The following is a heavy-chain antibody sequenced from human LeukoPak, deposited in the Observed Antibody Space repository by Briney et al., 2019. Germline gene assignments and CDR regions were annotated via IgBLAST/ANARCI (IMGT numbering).Heavy chain of an antibody. CDR3: ARDYPSSIAARAPLWYFDL. CDR1: GYTFTSYY. D-gene: IGHD6-6*01. J-gene: IGHJ2*01. V-gene: IGHV1-46*01. Sequence: ASVKVSCKASGYTFTSYYMHWVRQAPGQGLEWMGIINPSGGSTSYAQKFQGRVTMTRDTSTSTVYMELSSLRSEDTAVYYCARDYPSSIAARAPLWYFDLWGRGTLVTVSS. CDR2: INPSGGST.